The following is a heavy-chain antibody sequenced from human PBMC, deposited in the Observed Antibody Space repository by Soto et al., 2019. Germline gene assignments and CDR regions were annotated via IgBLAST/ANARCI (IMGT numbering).Heavy chain of an antibody. V-gene: IGHV4-4*07. J-gene: IGHJ5*02. CDR3: ARDALYYYDSSGLNWFDP. D-gene: IGHD3-22*01. Sequence: SETLSLTXTVSGGSISSYYWSWIRQPAGKGLEWIGRIYTSGSTNYNPSLKSRVTMSVDTSKNQFSLKLSSVTAADTAVYYCARDALYYYDSSGLNWFDPWGQGTLVTVSS. CDR1: GGSISSYY. CDR2: IYTSGST.